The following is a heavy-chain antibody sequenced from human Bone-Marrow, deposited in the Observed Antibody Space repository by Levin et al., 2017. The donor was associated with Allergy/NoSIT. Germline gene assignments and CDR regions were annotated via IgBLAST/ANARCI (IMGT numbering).Heavy chain of an antibody. D-gene: IGHD1-14*01. V-gene: IGHV1-69*13. J-gene: IGHJ6*01. CDR3: AGDSTGIHQMTREEKFYGIDV. CDR2: IIPMEGTA. Sequence: SVKVSCRVSGGNFNKFGISWLQQAPGQGPEWLGGIIPMEGTAIYAQKFQGRMTITADESTSTCNMQLERLASDDTAEYFCAGDSTGIHQMTREEKFYGIDVWGQGTTVTVSS. CDR1: GGNFNKFG.